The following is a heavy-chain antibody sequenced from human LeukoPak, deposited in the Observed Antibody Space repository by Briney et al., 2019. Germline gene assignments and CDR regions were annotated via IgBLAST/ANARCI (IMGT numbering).Heavy chain of an antibody. J-gene: IGHJ6*02. V-gene: IGHV3-21*01. CDR2: ISSSSSYI. Sequence: PGGSLRLSCAASGFTFSSYSMNWVRQAPGKGLEWVSSISSSSSYIYYADSVKGRFTISRDNAKNSLYLQMNSLRAEDTAVYYCARDRTGGWELGPNDYYYGMDVWGQGTTVTVSS. CDR1: GFTFSSYS. CDR3: ARDRTGGWELGPNDYYYGMDV. D-gene: IGHD1-26*01.